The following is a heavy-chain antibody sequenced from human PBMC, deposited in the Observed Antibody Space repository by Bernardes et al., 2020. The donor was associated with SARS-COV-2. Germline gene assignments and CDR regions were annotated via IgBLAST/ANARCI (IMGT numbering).Heavy chain of an antibody. CDR3: ARGGSGGTMVQGVIIPYYYYGMDV. CDR2: INPNSGGT. V-gene: IGHV1-2*04. J-gene: IGHJ6*02. CDR1: GYTFTSCY. Sequence: ASVKVSCKASGYTFTSCYMHWVRQAPGQGLEWMGWINPNSGGTNYAQKFQGWVTMTRDTSISTAYMELSRLRSDDTAVYYCARGGSGGTMVQGVIIPYYYYGMDVWGQGTTVTVSS. D-gene: IGHD3-10*01.